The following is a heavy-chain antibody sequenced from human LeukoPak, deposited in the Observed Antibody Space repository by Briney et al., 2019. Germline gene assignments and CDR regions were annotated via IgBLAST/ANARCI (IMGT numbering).Heavy chain of an antibody. J-gene: IGHJ5*01. V-gene: IGHV1-46*01. CDR2: INPSGGST. Sequence: GASVKVSCKASGYTFTSYYMHWVRQAPGQGLEWMGIINPSGGSTSYAQKFQGRVTMTTDTSTTTAYMELRRLRSDDTAVYYCARVFYYDTSGHNWFDSWGQGTLVTVSS. CDR3: ARVFYYDTSGHNWFDS. CDR1: GYTFTSYY. D-gene: IGHD3-22*01.